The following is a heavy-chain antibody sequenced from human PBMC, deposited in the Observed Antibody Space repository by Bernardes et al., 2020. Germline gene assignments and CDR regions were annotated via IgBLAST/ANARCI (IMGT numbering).Heavy chain of an antibody. Sequence: SETLSLTCAVSGGSISTYNWWMWVRPPPGKGPEWIGEINHSGTANYNPSLESRVTMSVDKSKNEIYLKLTSLTAADTAVYFCAREPEAGTYRGFDYWGQGTLVTVSS. CDR1: GGSISTYNW. V-gene: IGHV4-4*02. CDR2: INHSGTA. CDR3: AREPEAGTYRGFDY. J-gene: IGHJ4*02. D-gene: IGHD6-13*01.